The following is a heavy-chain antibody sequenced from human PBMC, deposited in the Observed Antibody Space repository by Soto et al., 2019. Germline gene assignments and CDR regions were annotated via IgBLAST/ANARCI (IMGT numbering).Heavy chain of an antibody. CDR1: GGSFSGYY. CDR3: ATHPPYGPLDH. D-gene: IGHD4-17*01. V-gene: IGHV4-34*01. Sequence: PSETLSLTCAVYGGSFSGYYWSWIRQPPGKGLEWIGEINHSENTYYNPSLKSRVTISVDTSKNQFSLRLTSVTAADTAVYYCATHPPYGPLDHWGQGTLVTVS. J-gene: IGHJ4*02. CDR2: INHSENT.